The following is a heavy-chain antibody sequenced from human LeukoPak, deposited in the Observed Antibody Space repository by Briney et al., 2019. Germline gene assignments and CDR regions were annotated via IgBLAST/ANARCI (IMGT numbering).Heavy chain of an antibody. Sequence: ASVKVSCKASGYTFTSYGISWVRQAPGQGLEWMGGIIPTFGTANYAQKFQGRVTITADESTSTAYMELSSLRSEDTAVYYCARAGIAVAGTSLYFQHWGQGTLVTVSS. CDR2: IIPTFGTA. D-gene: IGHD6-19*01. CDR3: ARAGIAVAGTSLYFQH. CDR1: GYTFTSYG. V-gene: IGHV1-69*13. J-gene: IGHJ1*01.